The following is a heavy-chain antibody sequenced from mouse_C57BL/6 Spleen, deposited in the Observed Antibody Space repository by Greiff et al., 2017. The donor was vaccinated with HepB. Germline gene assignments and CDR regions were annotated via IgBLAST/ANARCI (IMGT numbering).Heavy chain of an antibody. CDR2: ISDGGSYT. Sequence: EVQLVESGGGLVKPGGSLKLSCAASGFTFSSYAMSWVRQTPEQRLEWVATISDGGSYTYYPDNVKGRSTISRDNAKNTQYLQMSHLKSEDTAMYYGARGKGVNDGYHIDYWGQGTTLTVSS. D-gene: IGHD2-3*01. CDR1: GFTFSSYA. J-gene: IGHJ2*01. CDR3: ARGKGVNDGYHIDY. V-gene: IGHV5-4*01.